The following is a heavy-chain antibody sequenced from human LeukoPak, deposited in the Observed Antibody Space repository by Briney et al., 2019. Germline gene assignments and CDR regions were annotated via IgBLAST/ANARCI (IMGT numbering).Heavy chain of an antibody. Sequence: GGSLRLSCAASGFTFSSYGMGWVRQAPGKGLEWVSAISGSGGSTYYADSVKGRFTISRDNSKNTLYLQMNSLRAEDTAVYYCGKGGAVSSKSITMIRGTRRYYYYMDVWGKGATVTISS. CDR3: GKGGAVSSKSITMIRGTRRYYYYMDV. V-gene: IGHV3-23*01. J-gene: IGHJ6*03. CDR2: ISGSGGST. D-gene: IGHD3-10*01. CDR1: GFTFSSYG.